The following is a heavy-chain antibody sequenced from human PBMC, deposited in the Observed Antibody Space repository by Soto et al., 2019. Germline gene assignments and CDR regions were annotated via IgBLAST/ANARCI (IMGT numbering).Heavy chain of an antibody. CDR2: IYKDGSA. D-gene: IGHD2-21*01. J-gene: IGHJ4*02. V-gene: IGHV3-66*01. CDR3: AKRSFNSPLWYYFDY. CDR1: GFTVSDSY. Sequence: GGSLRLSCAASGFTVSDSYMSWVRQAPGKGLEWVSVIYKDGSAYYADSVKGRFTISRDSPENTLNLHLNSLRAEDTAVYYCAKRSFNSPLWYYFDYWGQGTLVTVSS.